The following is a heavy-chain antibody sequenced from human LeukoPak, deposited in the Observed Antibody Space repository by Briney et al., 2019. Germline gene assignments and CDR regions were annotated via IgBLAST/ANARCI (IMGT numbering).Heavy chain of an antibody. CDR1: GYTFTSYD. Sequence: ASVKVSGKASGYTFTSYDINWVRQATGQGLEWMGWMNPNSGNTGYAQKFQGRVTMTRNTSISTAYMELSSLRSEDTAVYYCASYSGYDSHYYYGMDVWGQGTTVTVSS. CDR2: MNPNSGNT. V-gene: IGHV1-8*01. CDR3: ASYSGYDSHYYYGMDV. D-gene: IGHD5-12*01. J-gene: IGHJ6*02.